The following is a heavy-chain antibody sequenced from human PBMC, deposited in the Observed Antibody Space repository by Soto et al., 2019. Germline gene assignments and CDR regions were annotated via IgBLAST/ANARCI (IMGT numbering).Heavy chain of an antibody. CDR2: ISGSGGST. D-gene: IGHD3-10*01. CDR3: AAGGSEDYYYYYMDV. V-gene: IGHV3-23*01. Sequence: GGSLRLSCAASGFTFSSYAMSWVRQAPGKGLEWVSAISGSGGSTYYADSVKGLFTISRDNSKNTLYLQMNSLRAEDTAVYYCAAGGSEDYYYYYMDVWGKGTTVTVSS. CDR1: GFTFSSYA. J-gene: IGHJ6*03.